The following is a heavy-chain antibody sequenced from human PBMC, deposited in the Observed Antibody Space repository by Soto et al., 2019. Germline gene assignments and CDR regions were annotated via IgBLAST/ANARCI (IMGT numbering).Heavy chain of an antibody. V-gene: IGHV3-13*01. D-gene: IGHD3-10*01. J-gene: IGHJ6*02. CDR1: GFTFSSYD. Sequence: PGGSLRLSCAASGFTFSSYDMHWVRQATGKGLEWVSAIGTAGDTYYPGSVKGRFTISRENAKSSLYLQMNSLRAGDTAVYYCARDRGLYPAGEGMDVWGQGTTVT. CDR2: IGTAGDT. CDR3: ARDRGLYPAGEGMDV.